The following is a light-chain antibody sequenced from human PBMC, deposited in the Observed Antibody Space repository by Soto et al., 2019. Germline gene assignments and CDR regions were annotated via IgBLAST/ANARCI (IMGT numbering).Light chain of an antibody. CDR2: GSS. V-gene: IGKV3-20*01. CDR3: QQYGGSIT. CDR1: QSVSSAY. J-gene: IGKJ5*01. Sequence: EIVLTQSPGTLSLSPGEGATLFCRASQSVSSAYLAWYQQKPGQAPRLLTYGSSSRATGIPDRFSGSGSGTDFTLTISRLEPEDFAVYYCQQYGGSITFGQGTRLEIE.